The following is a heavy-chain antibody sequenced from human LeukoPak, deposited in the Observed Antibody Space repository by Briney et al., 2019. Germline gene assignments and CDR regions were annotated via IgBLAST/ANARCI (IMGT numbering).Heavy chain of an antibody. CDR1: GYTFTSYY. J-gene: IGHJ5*02. D-gene: IGHD2-2*02. CDR3: ASQYCSSTSCYKTTSWFDP. Sequence: ASVKVSCKASGYTFTSYYMHWVRQAPGQGLEWMGIINPSGGSSSYAQKFQGRVTMTRDTSTSTVYMELSSLRSEDTAVYYCASQYCSSTSCYKTTSWFDPWGQGTLVTVSP. V-gene: IGHV1-46*01. CDR2: INPSGGSS.